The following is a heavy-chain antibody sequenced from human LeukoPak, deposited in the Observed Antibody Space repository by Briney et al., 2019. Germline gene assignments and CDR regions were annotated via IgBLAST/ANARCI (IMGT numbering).Heavy chain of an antibody. CDR3: ARGWISDSFDY. J-gene: IGHJ4*02. CDR2: VSSSGSNI. V-gene: IGHV3-48*03. CDR1: GFTFSSYE. D-gene: IGHD5-12*01. Sequence: GGSLRLSCAASGFTFSSYEMNWVRQAPGKGLEWVSYVSSSGSNIYYADSVKGRFTISRDNAKNSLYLQMNSLRAEDTAVYYCARGWISDSFDYWGQGTLVAVSS.